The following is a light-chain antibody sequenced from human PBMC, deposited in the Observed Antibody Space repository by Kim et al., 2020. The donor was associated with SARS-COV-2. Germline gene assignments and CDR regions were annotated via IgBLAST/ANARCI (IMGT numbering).Light chain of an antibody. CDR1: QDFSNY. V-gene: IGKV1-27*01. CDR2: AAS. Sequence: DIQMTQSPSSLSASVGDRVTITCRASQDFSNYLAWFQLKPGKAPKLLIYAASALQPGVPSRFSGSGSGTDFTLTVTSLQPEDVATYYCQKCDSAPWTFGQGTKVEIK. J-gene: IGKJ1*01. CDR3: QKCDSAPWT.